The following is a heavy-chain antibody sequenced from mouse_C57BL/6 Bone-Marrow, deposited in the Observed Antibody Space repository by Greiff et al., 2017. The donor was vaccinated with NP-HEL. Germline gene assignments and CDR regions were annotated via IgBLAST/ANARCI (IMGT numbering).Heavy chain of an antibody. D-gene: IGHD1-1*01. CDR3: ARISYYYGSSYRYFDV. J-gene: IGHJ1*03. CDR2: IYPRSGNT. V-gene: IGHV1-81*01. Sequence: QVQLQQSGAELARPGASVKLSCKASGYTFTSYGISWVKQRTGQGLEWIGEIYPRSGNTYYNEKFKGKATLTADKSSSTAYMELRSLTSEDSAVYFCARISYYYGSSYRYFDVWGTGTTVTVSS. CDR1: GYTFTSYG.